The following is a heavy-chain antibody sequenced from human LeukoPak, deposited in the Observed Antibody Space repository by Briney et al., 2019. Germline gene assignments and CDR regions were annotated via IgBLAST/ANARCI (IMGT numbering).Heavy chain of an antibody. CDR1: GFTFSGFP. V-gene: IGHV3-30*04. D-gene: IGHD6-19*01. Sequence: GGSLRLSCATSGFTFSGFPIHWVRQAPGKGLEWVALISYDESDKSYADSVKGRFTISRDNSRNTVYLQMKSLRGEDTSVYYCSRGSGWSFDNWGQGTLVTVSS. CDR2: ISYDESDK. J-gene: IGHJ4*02. CDR3: SRGSGWSFDN.